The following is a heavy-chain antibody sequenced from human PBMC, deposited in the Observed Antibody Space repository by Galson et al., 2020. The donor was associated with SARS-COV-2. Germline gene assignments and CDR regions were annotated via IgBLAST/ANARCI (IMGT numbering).Heavy chain of an antibody. V-gene: IGHV3-23*01. J-gene: IGHJ4*02. CDR3: AKDPRHEGMTTVTHLFDY. D-gene: IGHD4-17*01. CDR2: ISGSGGST. Sequence: GESLKISCAASGFTFSSYAMSWVRQAPGKGLAWVSAISGSGGSTYYADSVKGRFTISRDNSKNTLYLQMNSLRAEDTAVYYCAKDPRHEGMTTVTHLFDYWGQGTLVTVSS. CDR1: GFTFSSYA.